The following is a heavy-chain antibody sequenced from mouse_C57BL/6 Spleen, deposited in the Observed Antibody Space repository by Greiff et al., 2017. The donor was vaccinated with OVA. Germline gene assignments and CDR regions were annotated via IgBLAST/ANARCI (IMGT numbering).Heavy chain of an antibody. V-gene: IGHV1-64*01. Sequence: VKLQQPGAELVKPGASVKLSCKASGYTFTSYWMHWVKQRPGQGLEWIGMIHPNSGSTNYNEKFKSKATLTVDKSSSTAYMQLSSLTSEDSAVYYCAREGMVTTPSWFAYWGQGTLVTVSA. CDR3: AREGMVTTPSWFAY. J-gene: IGHJ3*01. CDR1: GYTFTSYW. CDR2: IHPNSGST. D-gene: IGHD2-2*01.